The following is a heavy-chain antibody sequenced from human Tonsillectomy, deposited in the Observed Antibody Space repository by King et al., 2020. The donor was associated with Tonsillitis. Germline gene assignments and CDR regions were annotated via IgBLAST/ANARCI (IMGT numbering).Heavy chain of an antibody. CDR1: GYAFTDYY. Sequence: QLVQSGAEVKKPGATVKVSCKVSGYAFTDYYMHWVQQAPGKGLEWMGLVDPEDGETIFAEKFQGRVTITADTSSDTSYMELSSLRSEDTAVYYCATDPWNRFSSGRTRDYWGQGTLVTVAA. D-gene: IGHD6-19*01. V-gene: IGHV1-69-2*01. CDR3: ATDPWNRFSSGRTRDY. CDR2: VDPEDGET. J-gene: IGHJ4*02.